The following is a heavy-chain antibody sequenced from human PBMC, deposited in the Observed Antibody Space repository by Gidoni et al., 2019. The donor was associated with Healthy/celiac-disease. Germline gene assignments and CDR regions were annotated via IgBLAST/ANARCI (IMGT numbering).Heavy chain of an antibody. CDR2: IYYSGST. J-gene: IGHJ4*02. D-gene: IGHD6-13*01. CDR1: GGSISSSSYY. Sequence: QLQLQESGPGLVKPSETLSLTCTVSGGSISSSSYYWGWIRQPPGKGLEWIGSIYYSGSTYYNPSLKSRVTISVDTSKNQFSLKLSSVTAADTAVYYCARDGVAAAGTSFDYWGQGTLVTVSS. CDR3: ARDGVAAAGTSFDY. V-gene: IGHV4-39*07.